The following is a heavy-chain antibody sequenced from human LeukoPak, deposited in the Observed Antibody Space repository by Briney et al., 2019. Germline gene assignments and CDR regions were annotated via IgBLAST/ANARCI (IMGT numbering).Heavy chain of an antibody. CDR1: GDSLNTNTW. CDR3: AREIFGARAFQY. V-gene: IGHV4-4*02. D-gene: IGHD3-3*01. J-gene: IGHJ4*02. CDR2: ISHSGST. Sequence: SETLSLTCAVSGDSLNTNTWWSWVRQPPGKGLEWTGEISHSGSTNYHPSLESRLTISMDKSKNSFSLRLTSVTAADTAVYYCAREIFGARAFQYWGQGILVTVSS.